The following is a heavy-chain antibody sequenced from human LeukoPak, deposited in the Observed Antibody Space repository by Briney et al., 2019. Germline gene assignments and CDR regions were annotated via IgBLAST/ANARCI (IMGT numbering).Heavy chain of an antibody. CDR3: ARGALIGYSYGPFDY. J-gene: IGHJ4*02. D-gene: IGHD5-18*01. V-gene: IGHV4-59*01. Sequence: SETLSLTCTVSGGSISSYYWSWIRQPPGKGLEWIGYIYYSGSTNYNPSLKSRVTISVDTSKNQFSLKLSSVTAADTAVYYCARGALIGYSYGPFDYWGQGALVTVSS. CDR1: GGSISSYY. CDR2: IYYSGST.